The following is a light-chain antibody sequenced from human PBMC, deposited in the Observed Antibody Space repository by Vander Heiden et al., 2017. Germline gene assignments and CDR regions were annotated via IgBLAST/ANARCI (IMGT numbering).Light chain of an antibody. Sequence: PTTPSPSSLSASVGDRVTITCRASQSISSYLNWYQQKPGKAPKLLIYAASSLQSGVPSRFSGSGSGTDFTLTISSLQPEDFATYYCQQSYSTPYTFGQGTKLEIK. J-gene: IGKJ2*01. CDR3: QQSYSTPYT. CDR2: AAS. CDR1: QSISSY. V-gene: IGKV1-39*01.